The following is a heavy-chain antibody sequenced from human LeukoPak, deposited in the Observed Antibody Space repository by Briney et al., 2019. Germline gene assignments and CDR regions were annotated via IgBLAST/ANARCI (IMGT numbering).Heavy chain of an antibody. J-gene: IGHJ6*02. Sequence: ASVKVSCKASGYTFTRYYLHWVRQAPGQGLEWMGIINPSGGNTSYAQKFRGRVTMTRDTSTSTVYMELSSLRSEDTAVYYCARDRTREWFGELFSYYYGMDVWGQGTTVTVSS. CDR3: ARDRTREWFGELFSYYYGMDV. CDR2: INPSGGNT. V-gene: IGHV1-46*01. D-gene: IGHD3-10*01. CDR1: GYTFTRYY.